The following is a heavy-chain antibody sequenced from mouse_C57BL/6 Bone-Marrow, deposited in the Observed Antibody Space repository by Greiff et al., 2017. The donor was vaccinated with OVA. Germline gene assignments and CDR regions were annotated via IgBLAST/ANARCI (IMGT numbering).Heavy chain of an antibody. CDR3: AREEAYYAMDY. J-gene: IGHJ4*01. V-gene: IGHV1-52*01. CDR2: IDPSDSET. Sequence: QVQLQQPGAELVRPGSSVKLSCKASGYTFTSYWMHWVKQRPIQGLEWIGNIDPSDSETHYNQKFKDKATLTVDKSSSTAYMQLSSLTSEDSAVYYCAREEAYYAMDYWGQGTSVTGSS. CDR1: GYTFTSYW.